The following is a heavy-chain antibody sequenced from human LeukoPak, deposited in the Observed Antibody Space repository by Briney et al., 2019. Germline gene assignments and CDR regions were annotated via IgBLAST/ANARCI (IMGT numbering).Heavy chain of an antibody. V-gene: IGHV3-11*04. J-gene: IGHJ4*02. Sequence: GGSLRVSCAAPGVTFSDYYMSWIRQAPGKGLEWVSYISSSGSMISDADSVKGRFTISRDNDKNTLYLQMNSMRAEDTAVYYCARDEYIHGDLTNFDSWGQGTLVIVSS. D-gene: IGHD4-17*01. CDR1: GVTFSDYY. CDR2: ISSSGSMI. CDR3: ARDEYIHGDLTNFDS.